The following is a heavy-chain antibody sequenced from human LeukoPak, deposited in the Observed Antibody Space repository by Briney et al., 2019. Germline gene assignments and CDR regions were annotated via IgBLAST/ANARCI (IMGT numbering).Heavy chain of an antibody. CDR3: ARDGPVLRYFDWLHTNWFDP. CDR2: ISYGGSNK. D-gene: IGHD3-9*01. V-gene: IGHV3-30-3*01. J-gene: IGHJ5*02. Sequence: GGSLRLSCAASGFTFSSYAMHWVRQAPGKGLEWVAVISYGGSNKYYADSVKGRFTISRDNSKNTLYLQMNSLRAEDTAVYYCARDGPVLRYFDWLHTNWFDPWGQGTLVTVSS. CDR1: GFTFSSYA.